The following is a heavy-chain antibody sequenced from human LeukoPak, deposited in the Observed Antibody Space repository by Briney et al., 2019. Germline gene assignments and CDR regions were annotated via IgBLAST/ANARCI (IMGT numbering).Heavy chain of an antibody. J-gene: IGHJ2*01. Sequence: PSETLSLTCTVSGDSITSYHWTWIRQSPGRGLEWIGYVYYDGSTQYNPSLKGRVTISLDTSSKQFSLKLTSVTAADTAVYYCARREVGAYWYFDLWGRGTLVTVSS. CDR1: GDSITSYH. CDR2: VYYDGST. V-gene: IGHV4-59*08. D-gene: IGHD1-26*01. CDR3: ARREVGAYWYFDL.